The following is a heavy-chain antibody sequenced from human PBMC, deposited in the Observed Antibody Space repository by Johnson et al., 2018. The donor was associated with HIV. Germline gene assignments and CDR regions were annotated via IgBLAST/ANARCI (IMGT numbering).Heavy chain of an antibody. V-gene: IGHV3-20*03. CDR3: ARDQTGGSSW. D-gene: IGHD1-26*01. CDR2: INWNAGRT. J-gene: IGHJ3*01. Sequence: MKWVRQTPGMGLEWVSAINWNAGRTGYTDSVKGRFTISRDNAKNSLYLQMNSLRAEDTAMYYCARDQTGGSSWWSQGTMVTVSS.